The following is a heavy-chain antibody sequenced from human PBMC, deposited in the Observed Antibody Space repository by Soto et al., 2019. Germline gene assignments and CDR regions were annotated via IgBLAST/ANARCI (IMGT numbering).Heavy chain of an antibody. CDR1: GFTFSNYA. V-gene: IGHV3-23*01. J-gene: IGHJ1*01. D-gene: IGHD6-13*01. CDR3: AKGGKATAPRGFQH. CDR2: ISGSGTGT. Sequence: EVQLLESGGGLVQPGGSLRLSCAASGFTFSNYAMSWVRQAPEKGLEWVSAISGSGTGTYYADSVKGRFTISRDNSRNTLYLQMNSLRADDTAVYYCAKGGKATAPRGFQHWGQGTLVTVSS.